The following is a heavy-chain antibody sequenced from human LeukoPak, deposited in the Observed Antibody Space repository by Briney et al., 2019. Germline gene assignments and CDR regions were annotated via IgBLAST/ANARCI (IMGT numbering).Heavy chain of an antibody. CDR1: GFTFSSYG. CDR2: IRYDGSNK. CDR3: ARDMFLEWSGFDY. J-gene: IGHJ4*02. Sequence: GGSLRLSCAASGFTFSSYGMHWVRQAPGKGLEWVAFIRYDGSNKYCADSVKGRFTISRDNSKNTLYLQMNSLRAEDTAVYYCARDMFLEWSGFDYWGQGTLVTVSS. D-gene: IGHD3-3*01. V-gene: IGHV3-30*02.